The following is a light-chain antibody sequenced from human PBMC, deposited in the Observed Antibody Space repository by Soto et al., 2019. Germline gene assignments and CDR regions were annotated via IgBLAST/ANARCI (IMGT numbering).Light chain of an antibody. Sequence: EIVLIQSPATLSLFLGERATLSCRASQSVGSFLAWYQQKSGQTPRLLIYDASNRAPGIPARFSGSGSGTDFTLTISSLEPEDFAVYYCQHRSNWLGTFGPGTKVDIK. CDR1: QSVGSF. CDR2: DAS. CDR3: QHRSNWLGT. J-gene: IGKJ3*01. V-gene: IGKV3-11*01.